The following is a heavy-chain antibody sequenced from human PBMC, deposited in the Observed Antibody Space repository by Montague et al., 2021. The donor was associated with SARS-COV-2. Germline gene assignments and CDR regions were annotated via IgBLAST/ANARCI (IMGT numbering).Heavy chain of an antibody. J-gene: IGHJ5*02. CDR3: ARVKQRMATIMLSFCWFDP. V-gene: IGHV4-39*01. Sequence: SETLSLTSTVSGGSISSSSYYWGWIRQPPGKGMDWTGCTHYSGSTYSNPSLKSRVSISVDTSKNQFSLTLSSVTAADTAVYYCARVKQRMATIMLSFCWFDPCGQRTLVTVSS. D-gene: IGHD5-24*01. CDR1: GGSISSSSYY. CDR2: THYSGST.